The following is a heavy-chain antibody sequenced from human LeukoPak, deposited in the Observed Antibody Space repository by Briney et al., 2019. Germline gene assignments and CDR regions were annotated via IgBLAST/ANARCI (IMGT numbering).Heavy chain of an antibody. J-gene: IGHJ3*02. CDR3: ARAQYYYDSSGYQDENGGGAFDI. CDR2: IYYSGST. CDR1: GDSISSSSYY. D-gene: IGHD3-22*01. V-gene: IGHV4-39*07. Sequence: PSETLSLTCTVSGDSISSSSYYWGWIRQPPGKGLEWIGSIYYSGSTYYNPSLKSRVTISVDTSRDQFSLKLSSVTALDTAVYYCARAQYYYDSSGYQDENGGGAFDIWGQGTMVTVSS.